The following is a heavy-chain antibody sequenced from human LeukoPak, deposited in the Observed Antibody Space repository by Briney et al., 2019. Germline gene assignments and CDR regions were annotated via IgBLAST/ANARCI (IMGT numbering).Heavy chain of an antibody. J-gene: IGHJ3*02. V-gene: IGHV3-49*04. CDR1: GFTFGDYA. D-gene: IGHD3-16*01. Sequence: GGSLRLSCTASGFTFGDYAMSWVRQAPGKGLEWVGFIRSKAYGGTTEYAASVKGRFTISRDDSKSIAYLQMNSLKTEDTAVYYCTRLRGVLLGGAFDIWGQGTMVTVSS. CDR2: IRSKAYGGTT. CDR3: TRLRGVLLGGAFDI.